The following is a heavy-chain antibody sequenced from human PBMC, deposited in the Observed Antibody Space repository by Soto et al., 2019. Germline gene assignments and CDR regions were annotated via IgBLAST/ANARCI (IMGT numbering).Heavy chain of an antibody. CDR1: GFTFNDYS. CDR2: ISSSGTYI. J-gene: IGHJ6*02. CDR3: VRAGHVFDVHYYGMDL. V-gene: IGHV3-21*01. D-gene: IGHD3-10*01. Sequence: GVLRLSCEASGFTFNDYSMDWVRQAPEKGLEWVSSISSSGTYIYYADSVKGRFAISRDNANNVMYLQMDTLRAEDTAVYYCVRAGHVFDVHYYGMDLWGQGT.